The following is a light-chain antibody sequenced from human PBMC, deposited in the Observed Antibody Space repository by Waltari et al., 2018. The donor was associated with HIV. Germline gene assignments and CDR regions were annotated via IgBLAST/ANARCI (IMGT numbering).Light chain of an antibody. V-gene: IGLV3-21*02. CDR3: QVWDSSSDVV. Sequence: SYVLTQPPSVSVAPGQTARFTCGGNNIGSNSVPWYQQKPGQAPLLVLFDDSDRPSGIPERFSGSNSGNTATLTISRVEAGDEADYYCQVWDSSSDVVFGGGTKLTVL. J-gene: IGLJ2*01. CDR1: NIGSNS. CDR2: DDS.